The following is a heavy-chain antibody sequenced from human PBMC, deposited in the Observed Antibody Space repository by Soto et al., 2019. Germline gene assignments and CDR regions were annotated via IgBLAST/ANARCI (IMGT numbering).Heavy chain of an antibody. CDR3: ARSAGPYYFDY. Sequence: EVQLVESGGGLVQPGGSLRLSCAASGFTFSSYWMHWVRQAPGKGLVWVSRIHSDGRSATYADSVKGRFTTSRDNAKNPLYLQMTSLRAEDTAVCCCARSAGPYYFDYCGQSTIVSVSS. V-gene: IGHV3-74*01. CDR1: GFTFSSYW. D-gene: IGHD3-10*01. J-gene: IGHJ4*02. CDR2: IHSDGRSA.